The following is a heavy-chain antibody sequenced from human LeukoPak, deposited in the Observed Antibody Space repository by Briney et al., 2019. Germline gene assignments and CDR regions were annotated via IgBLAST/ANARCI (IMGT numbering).Heavy chain of an antibody. Sequence: GGSLRLSCAASGFTFSSYWMSWVRQAPGKGLEWVANIKQDGSEKYYVDSVKGRFTISRDNAKNSLYLQMNSLRAEDTAVYYCAKGDIVVVRGTVDIWGQGTMVTVSS. V-gene: IGHV3-7*03. CDR1: GFTFSSYW. CDR3: AKGDIVVVRGTVDI. CDR2: IKQDGSEK. D-gene: IGHD2-2*01. J-gene: IGHJ3*02.